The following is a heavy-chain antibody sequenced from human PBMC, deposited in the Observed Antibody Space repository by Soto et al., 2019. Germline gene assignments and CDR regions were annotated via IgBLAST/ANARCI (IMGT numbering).Heavy chain of an antibody. Sequence: PSETLSLTCSVSGGSISGSYWSWIRQSPGKGLEWLGYVYYTGSTNYSPSLRSRVSISVDTSKNEFSLRLSSVTAADTAVYFCARSVAVPGAHIDYWGQGTRVTVPS. V-gene: IGHV4-59*01. CDR1: GGSISGSY. CDR3: ARSVAVPGAHIDY. D-gene: IGHD6-19*01. J-gene: IGHJ4*02. CDR2: VYYTGST.